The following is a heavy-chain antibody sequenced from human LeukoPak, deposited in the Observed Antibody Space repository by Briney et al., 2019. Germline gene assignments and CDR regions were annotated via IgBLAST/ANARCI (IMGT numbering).Heavy chain of an antibody. D-gene: IGHD3-3*02. CDR1: GFIVSNTY. Sequence: GGSLRLSXAASGFIVSNTYMTWVRQAPGKGLEWVSVIHNDGSTYYADSVKGRFTISRDNSKNMLFLRMNSLRVEDTAVYFCASLARDYWGQGTLVSVSS. CDR2: IHNDGST. V-gene: IGHV3-53*01. CDR3: ASLARDY. J-gene: IGHJ4*02.